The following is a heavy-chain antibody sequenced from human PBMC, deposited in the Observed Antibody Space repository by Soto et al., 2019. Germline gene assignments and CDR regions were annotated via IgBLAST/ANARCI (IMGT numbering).Heavy chain of an antibody. V-gene: IGHV3-23*01. CDR2: ISGSGGST. J-gene: IGHJ4*02. Sequence: PGGSLRLSCAASGFTFSSYAMSWVRQAPGKGLEWVSTISGSGGSTYYADSVKGRFTISRDNSKNTLYLQMNSLRAEDTAVNYCAKSRSYDYVWGSYPPGGIDYWGQGTLVTVSS. D-gene: IGHD3-16*01. CDR3: AKSRSYDYVWGSYPPGGIDY. CDR1: GFTFSSYA.